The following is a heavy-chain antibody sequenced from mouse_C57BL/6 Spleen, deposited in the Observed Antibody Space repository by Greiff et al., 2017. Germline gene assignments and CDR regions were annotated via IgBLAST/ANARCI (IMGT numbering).Heavy chain of an antibody. Sequence: DVKLVESGGGLVKPGGSLKLSCAASGFTFSDYGMHWVRQAPEKGLEWVAYISSGSSTIYYADTVKGRFTISRDNAKNTLFLQMTSLRSEDTAMYYCARQGDGYYEFAYWGQGTLVTVSA. CDR1: GFTFSDYG. D-gene: IGHD2-3*01. CDR3: ARQGDGYYEFAY. J-gene: IGHJ3*01. V-gene: IGHV5-17*01. CDR2: ISSGSSTI.